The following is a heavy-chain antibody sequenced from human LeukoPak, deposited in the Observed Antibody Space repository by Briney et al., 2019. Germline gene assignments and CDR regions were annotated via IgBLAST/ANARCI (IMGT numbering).Heavy chain of an antibody. CDR3: ARVRRKYYGSGSYYKGDYYYYYMDV. Sequence: ASVKVSCKASGGIFTKYVFHWVRQAPGQGPEWMGEISPLLGAGSYAQRFQGRVTITADTSTGTAYMELNSLKSEDTAVYYCARVRRKYYGSGSYYKGDYYYYYMDVWGKGTTVTISS. CDR2: ISPLLGAG. V-gene: IGHV1-69*06. CDR1: GGIFTKYV. D-gene: IGHD3-10*01. J-gene: IGHJ6*03.